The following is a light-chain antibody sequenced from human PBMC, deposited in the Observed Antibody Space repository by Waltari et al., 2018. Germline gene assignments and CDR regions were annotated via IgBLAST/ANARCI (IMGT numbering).Light chain of an antibody. V-gene: IGKV3-15*01. J-gene: IGKJ1*01. Sequence: IVMTQSPATLSVSQGERATLSCRASQSVSNNLAWYQQKLGQAPRLLIYGASTRATGIPARFSGSGSGTEFSLTISSKQSEDFAVYYCQQYYNWPPETFGQGTKVEIK. CDR2: GAS. CDR1: QSVSNN. CDR3: QQYYNWPPET.